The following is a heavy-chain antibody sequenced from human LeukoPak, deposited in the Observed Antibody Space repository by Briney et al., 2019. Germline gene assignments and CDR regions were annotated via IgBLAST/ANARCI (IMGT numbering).Heavy chain of an antibody. CDR3: AKSMYYYDSSGPSDY. CDR1: GYTFTSYG. V-gene: IGHV1-18*01. J-gene: IGHJ4*02. CDR2: ISAYNGNT. D-gene: IGHD3-22*01. Sequence: GASVKVSCKASGYTFTSYGISWVRQAPGQGLEWMGWISAYNGNTSYAQKLQGRVTMTTDTSTSTAYMELRSLRSDDTAVYYCAKSMYYYDSSGPSDYWGQGTLVTVSS.